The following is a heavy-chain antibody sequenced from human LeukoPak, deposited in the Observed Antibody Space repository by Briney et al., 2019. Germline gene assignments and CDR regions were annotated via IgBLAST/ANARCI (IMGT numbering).Heavy chain of an antibody. CDR2: MNPNSGNT. V-gene: IGHV1-8*01. Sequence: ASVKVSCKASGYAFTSYDINWVRQATGQGLEWMGWMNPNSGNTGYAQKFQGRVTMTRDTSTSTVYMELSSLRSEDTAVYYCARGANTVVTPPYFDYWGQGTLVTVSS. D-gene: IGHD4-23*01. J-gene: IGHJ4*02. CDR3: ARGANTVVTPPYFDY. CDR1: GYAFTSYD.